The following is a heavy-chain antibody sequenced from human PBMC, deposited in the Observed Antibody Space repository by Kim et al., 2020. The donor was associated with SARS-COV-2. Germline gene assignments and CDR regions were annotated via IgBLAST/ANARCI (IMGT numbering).Heavy chain of an antibody. V-gene: IGHV4-59*08. J-gene: IGHJ6*02. CDR3: ARHVNHYGSERYMDV. Sequence: SETLSLTCSVSGDSIGIQYWSWIRQPPGKGLEWIGYIYYNGMTDYHPSLKSRVTISVDTSKNQFSLELTSVTAADTAVYFCARHVNHYGSERYMDVWGQGTTVTVSS. CDR1: GDSIGIQY. D-gene: IGHD3-10*01. CDR2: IYYNGMT.